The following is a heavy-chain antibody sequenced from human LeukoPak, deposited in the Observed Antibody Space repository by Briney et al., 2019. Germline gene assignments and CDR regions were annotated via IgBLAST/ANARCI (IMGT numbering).Heavy chain of an antibody. Sequence: HTLSLTCTVSGGSISSGGYYWSWIRQHPGKGLEWIGYIYFSGSTYYNPSLGSRLTISLDTSKNQFSLNLKSVTAADTAVYLCARAVGATTAFDSWGQGTLVTVSS. CDR1: GGSISSGGYY. J-gene: IGHJ4*02. CDR3: ARAVGATTAFDS. V-gene: IGHV4-31*03. D-gene: IGHD1-26*01. CDR2: IYFSGST.